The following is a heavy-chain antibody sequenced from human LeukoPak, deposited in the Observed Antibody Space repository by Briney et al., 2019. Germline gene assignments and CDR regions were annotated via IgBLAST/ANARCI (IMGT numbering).Heavy chain of an antibody. CDR1: GGSISSYY. Sequence: KPSETLSLTCTVSGGSISSYYWSWIRQPPGKGLEWIGYIYYSGSTNYNPSLKSRVTISVDTSKNQFSLKLSSVTAADTAVYYCARGEGIAARREYFQHWGQGTLVTVSS. CDR3: ARGEGIAARREYFQH. D-gene: IGHD6-6*01. V-gene: IGHV4-59*01. J-gene: IGHJ1*01. CDR2: IYYSGST.